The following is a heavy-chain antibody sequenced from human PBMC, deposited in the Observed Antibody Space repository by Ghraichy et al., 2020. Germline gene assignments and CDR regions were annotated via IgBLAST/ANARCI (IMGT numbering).Heavy chain of an antibody. V-gene: IGHV3-48*03. CDR2: ISSSGGTI. CDR1: GFTFSSYE. Sequence: GGSLRLSCAASGFTFSSYEMNWIRQAPGKGLEWVSYISSSGGTIYYADSVKGRFTISRDNAKNSLYLHMNSLRTEDTAVYFCARGRGDYWGQGTLVTVSS. J-gene: IGHJ4*02. CDR3: ARGRGDY.